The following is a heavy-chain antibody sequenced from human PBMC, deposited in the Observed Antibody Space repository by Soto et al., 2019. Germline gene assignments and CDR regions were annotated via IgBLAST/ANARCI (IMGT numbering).Heavy chain of an antibody. V-gene: IGHV4-39*01. J-gene: IGHJ4*02. CDR3: ASRGGSSPFDY. D-gene: IGHD6-13*01. Sequence: QLQLQESGPGLVKPSETLSLTCTVSGGSISSSSYYWGWIRQPPGKGPEWIGRIYYSGSTYFNPSLKSRVTISVDTSKNQFALRLSSVTAADTAVYYCASRGGSSPFDYWGQGTLVTVSS. CDR1: GGSISSSSYY. CDR2: IYYSGST.